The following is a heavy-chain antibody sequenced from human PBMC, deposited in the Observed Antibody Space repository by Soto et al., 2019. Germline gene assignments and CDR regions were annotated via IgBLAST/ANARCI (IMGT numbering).Heavy chain of an antibody. Sequence: GKGMEWVSVIYSGGSTYYADSVKGRFTISRHNSKNTLYLQMNSLRAEDTAVYYCAIVHRYGDYGDAFSICGQGTMV. CDR2: IYSGGST. CDR3: AIVHRYGDYGDAFSI. V-gene: IGHV3-53*04. J-gene: IGHJ3*02. D-gene: IGHD4-17*01.